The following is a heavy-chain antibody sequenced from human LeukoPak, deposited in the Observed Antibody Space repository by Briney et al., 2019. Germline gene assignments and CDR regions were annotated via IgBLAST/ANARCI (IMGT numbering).Heavy chain of an antibody. CDR3: AILGDSSGYSPGFVY. D-gene: IGHD3-22*01. J-gene: IGHJ4*02. CDR1: GFTFSSYA. Sequence: PGRSLRLCCAASGFTFSSYAMSWVRQAPGKGLEWVSAISGSGGSTYYADSVKGRFTISRDNSKNTLYLQMNSLRAEDTAVHYCAILGDSSGYSPGFVYWGQGTLVTVSS. V-gene: IGHV3-23*01. CDR2: ISGSGGST.